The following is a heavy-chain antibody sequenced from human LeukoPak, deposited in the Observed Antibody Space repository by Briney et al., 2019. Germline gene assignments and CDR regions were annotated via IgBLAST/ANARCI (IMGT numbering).Heavy chain of an antibody. Sequence: PSETLSLTCAVSGYSIKSVYYWGWIRQPPGKGLEWIGSIFQSGSTYYNPSLKSRVTISVDTSKDRFSLNLNFVTAADTAVYFCARQTERRGAFDMWGQGTMVTVSS. CDR2: IFQSGST. V-gene: IGHV4-38-2*01. J-gene: IGHJ3*02. D-gene: IGHD1-1*01. CDR3: ARQTERRGAFDM. CDR1: GYSIKSVYY.